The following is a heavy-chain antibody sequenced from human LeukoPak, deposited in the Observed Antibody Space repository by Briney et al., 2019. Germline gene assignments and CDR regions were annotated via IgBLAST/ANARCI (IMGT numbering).Heavy chain of an antibody. Sequence: PGGSLRLSCAASGFTFSSYAMSWVRQAPGKGLEWVSAISGSGGSTHYADSVKGRFTISRDNSKNTLYLQMNSLRAEDTAVYYCAKDYDQEDYGMDVWGQGTTVTVSS. CDR1: GFTFSSYA. CDR3: AKDYDQEDYGMDV. D-gene: IGHD3-3*01. J-gene: IGHJ6*02. V-gene: IGHV3-23*01. CDR2: ISGSGGST.